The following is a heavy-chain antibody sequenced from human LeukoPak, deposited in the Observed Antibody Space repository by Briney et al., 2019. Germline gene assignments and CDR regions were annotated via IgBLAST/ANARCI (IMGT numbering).Heavy chain of an antibody. D-gene: IGHD3-22*01. J-gene: IGHJ3*02. Sequence: PSETLSLTCTVSGGSISSYYWSWIRQPPGKGLEWIGDIYYSGSTNYNPSLKSRVTISVDTSKNQFSLKLSSVTAADTAVYYCARARTRTTWRTYYYDSSGYYLDAFDIWGQGTMVTVSS. CDR1: GGSISSYY. CDR3: ARARTRTTWRTYYYDSSGYYLDAFDI. V-gene: IGHV4-59*01. CDR2: IYYSGST.